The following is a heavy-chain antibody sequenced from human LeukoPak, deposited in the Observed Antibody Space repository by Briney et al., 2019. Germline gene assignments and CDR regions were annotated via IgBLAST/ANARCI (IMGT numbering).Heavy chain of an antibody. Sequence: PGGSLRLSCAASGFTFSSYSMNWVRQAPGKGLEWVSYISSSSSTIYYADSVKGRFTISRDNAKNSLYLQMNSLRAEDTAVYYCASSQGADFWSGYYPSYWGQGTLATVSS. CDR3: ASSQGADFWSGYYPSY. CDR2: ISSSSSTI. J-gene: IGHJ4*02. D-gene: IGHD3-3*01. V-gene: IGHV3-48*01. CDR1: GFTFSSYS.